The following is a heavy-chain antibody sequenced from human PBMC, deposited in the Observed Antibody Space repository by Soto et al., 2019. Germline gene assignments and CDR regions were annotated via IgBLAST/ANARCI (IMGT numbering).Heavy chain of an antibody. D-gene: IGHD2-8*01. CDR3: ARHARSYCTNGVCYYYGMDV. V-gene: IGHV5-10-1*01. J-gene: IGHJ6*02. CDR1: GYSFTSYW. CDR2: IDPSDSYT. Sequence: PGESLKISCKGSGYSFTSYWISWVRQMPGKGLEWMGRIDPSDSYTNYSPSFQGHVTISADKSISTAYLQWSSLKASDTAMYYCARHARSYCTNGVCYYYGMDVWGQGTTVTVSS.